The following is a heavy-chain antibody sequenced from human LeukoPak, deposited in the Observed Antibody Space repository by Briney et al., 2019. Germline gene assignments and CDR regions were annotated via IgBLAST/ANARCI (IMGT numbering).Heavy chain of an antibody. Sequence: GGSLTLACAASGIAVSLKYMTWVRQAPGEGREWVAVIHGGGSTYYSESVKGRFTISRDNSKNILYLQMNSLRVEDTAIYYCATRPPGDFPYFDYWGQGTLVTVSS. J-gene: IGHJ4*02. CDR1: GIAVSLKY. V-gene: IGHV3-66*01. CDR3: ATRPPGDFPYFDY. D-gene: IGHD4-17*01. CDR2: IHGGGST.